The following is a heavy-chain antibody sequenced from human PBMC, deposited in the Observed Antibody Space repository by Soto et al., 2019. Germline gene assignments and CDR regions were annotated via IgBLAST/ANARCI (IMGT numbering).Heavy chain of an antibody. CDR3: ASSGYYFNYYYYGMDV. V-gene: IGHV3-30-3*01. J-gene: IGHJ6*02. Sequence: GGSLRLSCAASGFTFSSYAMHWVRQAPGKGLEWVAVISYDGSNKYYADSVKGRFTISRDNSKNTLYLQMNSLRAEDTAVYYCASSGYYFNYYYYGMDVWGQETTVTVSS. CDR1: GFTFSSYA. D-gene: IGHD3-22*01. CDR2: ISYDGSNK.